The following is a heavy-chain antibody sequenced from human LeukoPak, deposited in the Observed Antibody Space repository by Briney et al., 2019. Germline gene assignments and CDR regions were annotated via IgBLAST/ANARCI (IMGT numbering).Heavy chain of an antibody. V-gene: IGHV4-38-2*02. CDR1: GYSISSGYY. CDR2: IYSSGST. CDR3: AGGGYPDWFDP. D-gene: IGHD6-13*01. Sequence: SETLSLTCTVSGYSISSGYYWGWIRQPAGKGLEWIGRIYSSGSTNYNPSLKSRVTISVDTSKNQFSLKLSSVTAADTAVYYCAGGGYPDWFDPWGQGTLVTVSS. J-gene: IGHJ5*02.